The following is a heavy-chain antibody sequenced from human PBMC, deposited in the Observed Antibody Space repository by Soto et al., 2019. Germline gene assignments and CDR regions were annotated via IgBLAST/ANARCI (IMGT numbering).Heavy chain of an antibody. V-gene: IGHV3-23*01. D-gene: IGHD1-26*01. J-gene: IGHJ4*02. CDR1: GFTFSSYA. CDR3: AKGVGAKIYYFDY. Sequence: EVQLLESGGGLVQPGGSLRLSCAASGFTFSSYAMSWVRQAPGKGLEWVSAISGSGGSTYYADSVKGRFTISRDNSKNTLYPRMNSLRAEDTAVYYCAKGVGAKIYYFDYWGQGTLVTVSS. CDR2: ISGSGGST.